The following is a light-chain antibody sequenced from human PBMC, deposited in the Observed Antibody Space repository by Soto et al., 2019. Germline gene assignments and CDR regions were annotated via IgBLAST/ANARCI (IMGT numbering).Light chain of an antibody. CDR3: SSYTSSSTWV. Sequence: QSVLTQPASVSGSPGQSITISCAGTSSDIGAYKYVSWYQQHPGKAPTLVIYDVSNRPSGVSNRFSGSKSGNTASLTISGLQPEDEAVYYCSSYTSSSTWVFGGGTKLTVL. J-gene: IGLJ3*02. CDR1: SSDIGAYKY. V-gene: IGLV2-14*01. CDR2: DVS.